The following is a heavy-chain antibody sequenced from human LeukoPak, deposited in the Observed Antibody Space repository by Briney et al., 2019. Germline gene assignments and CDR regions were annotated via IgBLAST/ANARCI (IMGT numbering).Heavy chain of an antibody. D-gene: IGHD2-15*01. Sequence: PGGSLRLSCAASGFTFSTYNMNWVRQAPGKGLQWVAAISYDGTHKYTSDSLKGRFSISRDNSKNTLYLQMSSLSSEDTAIYYCAKDYYSGLNVDYFYFYYMDVWGEGTTVTVSS. CDR2: ISYDGTHK. CDR1: GFTFSTYN. J-gene: IGHJ6*03. V-gene: IGHV3-30*18. CDR3: AKDYYSGLNVDYFYFYYMDV.